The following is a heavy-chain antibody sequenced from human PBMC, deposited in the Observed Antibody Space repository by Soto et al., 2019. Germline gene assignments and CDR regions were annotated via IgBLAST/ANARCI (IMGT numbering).Heavy chain of an antibody. D-gene: IGHD3-10*01. CDR3: ARLTYTDALDV. Sequence: QVQLVQSGAEVRTPGASVKISCKASGYTFRSYGVQWVRQAPGQSLEWVGWSNGGNGFTKYSQELQDRVTITRDTAASTIYMESRGLPSDDTAVSYCARLTYTDALDVWGQGTTVTVSS. CDR1: GYTFRSYG. CDR2: SNGGNGFT. J-gene: IGHJ6*02. V-gene: IGHV1-3*02.